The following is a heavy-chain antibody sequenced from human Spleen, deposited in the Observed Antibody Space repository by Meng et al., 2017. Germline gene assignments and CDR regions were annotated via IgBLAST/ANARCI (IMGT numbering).Heavy chain of an antibody. V-gene: IGHV4-31*01. Sequence: QVRLQESGPGLVKPSQTLSLTCTVSGGSISSGGYYWSWIRQHPGKGLEWIGYFYYSGSTYYTPSLKSLVTISLAKSKNQFSLKLSSVTAADTAVYYCARDLSGYGWFDPWGQGTLVTVSS. CDR1: GGSISSGGYY. J-gene: IGHJ5*02. CDR3: ARDLSGYGWFDP. CDR2: FYYSGST. D-gene: IGHD5-18*01.